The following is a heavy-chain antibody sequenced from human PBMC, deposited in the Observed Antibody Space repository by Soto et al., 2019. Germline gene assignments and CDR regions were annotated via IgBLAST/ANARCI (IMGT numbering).Heavy chain of an antibody. D-gene: IGHD3-10*01. Sequence: ASVKVSCKASGYTFTSYYMHWVRQAPGQGLEWMGIINPSGGSTSYAQKFQGRVTMTRDTSTSTVYMELSSLRSEDTAVYYCARKVGSGSYPNLNWFDPWDQGTLVTVSS. CDR1: GYTFTSYY. CDR3: ARKVGSGSYPNLNWFDP. V-gene: IGHV1-46*01. CDR2: INPSGGST. J-gene: IGHJ5*02.